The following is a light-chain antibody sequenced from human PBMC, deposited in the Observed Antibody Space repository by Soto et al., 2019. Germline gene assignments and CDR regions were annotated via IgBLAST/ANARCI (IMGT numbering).Light chain of an antibody. CDR3: QQYNNWPFT. CDR2: GAS. J-gene: IGKJ3*01. CDR1: QSVSSN. V-gene: IGKV3-15*01. Sequence: EIVMTQSPATLSVSPGERATLSCRASQSVSSNLAWYQQKPGQAPSLLIYGASTRATGIPARFSGSGSGTEFTLTISSLQSEDFAVYYCQQYNNWPFTFGPGTTVDIK.